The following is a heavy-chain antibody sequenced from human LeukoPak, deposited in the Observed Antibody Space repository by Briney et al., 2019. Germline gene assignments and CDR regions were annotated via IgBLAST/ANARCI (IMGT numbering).Heavy chain of an antibody. CDR2: INSDGKST. D-gene: IGHD6-19*01. CDR1: GFTFSTYW. Sequence: PGGSLRLSCAASGFTFSTYWMHWVRQASGKGLVWVSRINSDGKSTSYADSVKGRFTISRDNAKNSLYLQMNSLRAEDTAVYYCASSSGWYEGYYFDYWGQGTLVTVSS. V-gene: IGHV3-74*01. CDR3: ASSSGWYEGYYFDY. J-gene: IGHJ4*02.